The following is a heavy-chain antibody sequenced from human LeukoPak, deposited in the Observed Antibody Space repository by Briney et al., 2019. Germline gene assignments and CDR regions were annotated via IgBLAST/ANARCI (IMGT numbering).Heavy chain of an antibody. CDR2: IYYSGST. D-gene: IGHD5-18*01. CDR3: ARLGSYGYGYYYGMDV. Sequence: SETLPLTCTVSGGSISSYYWSWIRQPPGRGLEWITYIYYSGSTNYNPSLKSRVTISVDTSKNQFSLKLSSVTAADTAVYYCARLGSYGYGYYYGMDVWGQGTTVTVSS. J-gene: IGHJ6*02. V-gene: IGHV4-59*08. CDR1: GGSISSYY.